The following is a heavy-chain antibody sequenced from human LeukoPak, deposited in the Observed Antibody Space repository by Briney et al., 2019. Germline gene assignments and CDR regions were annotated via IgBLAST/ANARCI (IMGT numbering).Heavy chain of an antibody. Sequence: ASVKVSCKASGYTFTSYGISWVRQAPGQGLEWMGWISAYNGNTNYAQKLQGRVTMTTDTSTSTAYMELRRLRSDDTAVYYCARDRAVVVPAANDAFDIWGQGTMVTVSS. CDR3: ARDRAVVVPAANDAFDI. CDR1: GYTFTSYG. V-gene: IGHV1-18*01. J-gene: IGHJ3*02. D-gene: IGHD2-2*01. CDR2: ISAYNGNT.